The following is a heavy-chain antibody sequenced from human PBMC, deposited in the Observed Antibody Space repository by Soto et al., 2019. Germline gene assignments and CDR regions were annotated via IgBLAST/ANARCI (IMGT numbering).Heavy chain of an antibody. CDR2: IYYSGST. Sequence: SETLSLTCTVSGGSISSGGYYWSWIRQHPGKGLEWIGYIYYSGSTYYNPSLKSRVTISVDTSKNQFSLKLSSVTAADTAVYYCARGLNCGGDCYSGFDPWGQGTLVTVSS. V-gene: IGHV4-31*03. J-gene: IGHJ5*02. D-gene: IGHD2-21*01. CDR1: GGSISSGGYY. CDR3: ARGLNCGGDCYSGFDP.